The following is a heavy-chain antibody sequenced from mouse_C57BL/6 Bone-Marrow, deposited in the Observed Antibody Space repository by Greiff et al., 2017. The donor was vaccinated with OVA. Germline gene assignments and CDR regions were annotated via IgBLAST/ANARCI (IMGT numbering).Heavy chain of an antibody. D-gene: IGHD2-12*01. CDR1: GYAFSSSW. J-gene: IGHJ2*01. CDR3: ARERILLYPRFDY. CDR2: IYPGDGDT. V-gene: IGHV1-82*01. Sequence: QVQLQQSGPELVKPGASVKISCKASGYAFSSSWMNWVKQRPGKGLEWIGRIYPGDGDTNYNGKFKGKATLTADKSSSTAYMQLSSLTSEDSAVYFCARERILLYPRFDYWGQGTTLTVSS.